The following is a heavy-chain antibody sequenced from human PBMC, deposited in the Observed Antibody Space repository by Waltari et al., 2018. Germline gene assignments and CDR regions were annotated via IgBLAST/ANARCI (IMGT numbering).Heavy chain of an antibody. V-gene: IGHV4-4*07. J-gene: IGHJ2*01. CDR2: IYTTGDT. Sequence: QVQLQESGPRLVKPWETLSLTCTVSGGSMTTSYWSWIRQAAGKGPEWIVRIYTTGDTNYNPTLMRRVIMSIDTSKNQFSLSLISVTAADTAVYYCARCSTVTSIYWYFDLWGRGALVTVSS. CDR3: ARCSTVTSIYWYFDL. CDR1: GGSMTTSY. D-gene: IGHD4-17*01.